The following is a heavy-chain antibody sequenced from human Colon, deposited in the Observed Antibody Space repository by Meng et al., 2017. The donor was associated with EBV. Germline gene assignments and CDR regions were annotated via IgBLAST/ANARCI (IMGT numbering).Heavy chain of an antibody. CDR2: IMSNWNT. V-gene: IGHV4-39*07. CDR1: SHSVHTTNLF. Sequence: LVALGPVLGKRSTPVSLDGISSSHSVHTTNLFGSWVRRAPGKRLGWVGSIMSNWNTYSNPSLTSRVTMSLDTSKNQFSLKLSSVTAADTAVYYCVRVRGDFDYWGQGTLVTVSS. CDR3: VRVRGDFDY. J-gene: IGHJ4*02. D-gene: IGHD3-16*01.